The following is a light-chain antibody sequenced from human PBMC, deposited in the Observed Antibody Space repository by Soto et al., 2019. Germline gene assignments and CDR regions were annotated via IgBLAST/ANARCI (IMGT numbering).Light chain of an antibody. CDR1: QSVTSN. V-gene: IGKV3-20*01. CDR2: GAS. CDR3: QQYGSSRT. Sequence: EILMTQSPAILSVSPGERATLSCRASQSVTSNLAWFQQKPGQAPRLLVYGASSRATGIPDRFSGSGSGTDFTLTISRLEPEDFAVYYCQQYGSSRTFGQGTKVDIK. J-gene: IGKJ1*01.